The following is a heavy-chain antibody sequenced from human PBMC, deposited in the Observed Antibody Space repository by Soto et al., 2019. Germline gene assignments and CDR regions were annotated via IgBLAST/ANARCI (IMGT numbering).Heavy chain of an antibody. CDR3: TRHFNTDSGGSGVPGI. V-gene: IGHV3-73*01. CDR1: GFTFSGSA. J-gene: IGHJ4*02. D-gene: IGHD2-15*01. Sequence: GGSLRLSCAASGFTFSGSAMHWVRQASGKGLEWVGRIRSKANSYATAYAASVKGRFTISRDDSKNTAYLQMNSLKTEDTAVYYCTRHFNTDSGGSGVPGIWGQGTLVTVSS. CDR2: IRSKANSYAT.